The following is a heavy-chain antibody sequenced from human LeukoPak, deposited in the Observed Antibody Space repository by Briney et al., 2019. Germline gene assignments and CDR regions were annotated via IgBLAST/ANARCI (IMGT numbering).Heavy chain of an antibody. CDR1: GGSISSSSYY. CDR2: IYYSGST. J-gene: IGHJ4*02. D-gene: IGHD6-19*01. Sequence: PSETLSLTCTVSGGSISSSSYYWGWIRQPPGKGLVGIGSIYYSGSTYYNPSLKSRVTISVDTSKNQFSLKLSSVTAADTAVYYCASLIAVAGTGVDYWGQGTLVTVSS. V-gene: IGHV4-39*01. CDR3: ASLIAVAGTGVDY.